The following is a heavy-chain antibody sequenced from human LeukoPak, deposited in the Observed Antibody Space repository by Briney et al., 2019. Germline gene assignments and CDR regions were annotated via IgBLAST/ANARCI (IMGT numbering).Heavy chain of an antibody. CDR1: GFSVSSNY. CDR2: LYISGSK. J-gene: IGHJ4*02. Sequence: GGSLRLSCAASGFSVSSNYMSWVRQAPGKGLEWISVLYISGSKYYADSVKGRFTISRDNSKNTLFLQMNSLGAEDTAVYYCARDPGTGYPIDYWGQGTLVTVSS. D-gene: IGHD3-9*01. CDR3: ARDPGTGYPIDY. V-gene: IGHV3-53*01.